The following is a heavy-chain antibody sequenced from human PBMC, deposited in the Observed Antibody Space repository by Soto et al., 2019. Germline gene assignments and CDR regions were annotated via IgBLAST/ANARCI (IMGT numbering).Heavy chain of an antibody. Sequence: KPGGSLRLSCAASGFTFSDYYMSWIRQAPGKGLEWVSYISSSSSYTNYADSVKGRFTISRDNAKNSLYLQMNSLRAEDTAVYYCARLPYSSSWLGFDPWGQGTLVTVSS. V-gene: IGHV3-11*06. CDR3: ARLPYSSSWLGFDP. CDR1: GFTFSDYY. D-gene: IGHD6-13*01. J-gene: IGHJ5*02. CDR2: ISSSSSYT.